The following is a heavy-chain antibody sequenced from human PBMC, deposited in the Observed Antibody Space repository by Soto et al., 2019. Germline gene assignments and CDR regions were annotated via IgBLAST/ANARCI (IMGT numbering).Heavy chain of an antibody. CDR3: AGQGSSPSREGGYYYYMDD. CDR2: IYYSGST. V-gene: IGHV4-39*01. J-gene: IGHJ6*03. D-gene: IGHD6-6*01. Sequence: PSEPLSLTCTLSGGSISSSSSYWGWIRQPPGKGLEWIGRIYYSGSTYYNPSLKSRVTISVDTSKNQFSLKLSSGTAADTAVYYCAGQGSSPSREGGYYYYMDDWGKGTTVTVSS. CDR1: GGSISSSSSY.